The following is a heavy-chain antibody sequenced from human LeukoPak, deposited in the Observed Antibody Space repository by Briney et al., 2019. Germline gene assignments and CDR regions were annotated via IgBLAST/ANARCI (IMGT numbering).Heavy chain of an antibody. V-gene: IGHV3-74*01. J-gene: IGHJ4*02. CDR2: ISSDGSTT. CDR3: ARDSIIGTTRNDY. CDR1: GFTFSSYA. D-gene: IGHD1-20*01. Sequence: GGSLRLSCAASGFTFSSYAMSWVRQAPGKGLVWVSRISSDGSTTSYADSVKGRFTISRDNAKNTLYLQMNSLRAEDTAVYYCARDSIIGTTRNDYWGQGTLVTVSS.